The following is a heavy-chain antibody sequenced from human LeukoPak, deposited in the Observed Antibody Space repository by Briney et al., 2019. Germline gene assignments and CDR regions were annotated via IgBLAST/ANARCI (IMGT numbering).Heavy chain of an antibody. Sequence: GGSLRLSCVASGFTFSSYGIHWIRQAPGKGREWVAFIRYDGSKKFYSDSVKGRFTISRDNSKNTLYLQMNSLRTEDTAVYFCAKDRPPQYDSGTYSDYWGQGTLVTVSS. CDR1: GFTFSSYG. CDR2: IRYDGSKK. D-gene: IGHD3-10*01. CDR3: AKDRPPQYDSGTYSDY. J-gene: IGHJ4*02. V-gene: IGHV3-30*02.